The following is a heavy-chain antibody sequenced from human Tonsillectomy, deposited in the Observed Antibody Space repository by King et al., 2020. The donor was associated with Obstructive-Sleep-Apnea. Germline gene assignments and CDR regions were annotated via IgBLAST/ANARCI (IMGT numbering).Heavy chain of an antibody. V-gene: IGHV1-3*01. CDR2: INAGNGNT. D-gene: IGHD6-19*01. CDR1: GYTFTSYA. J-gene: IGHJ3*02. Sequence: QLVQSGAEVKKPGASVKVSCKASGYTFTSYAIHWVRQAPGQRLEWMGWINAGNGNTKYSQKFQGRVTITRDTSASTAYMELSSLRSEDTAVFYCASRSGCHTSGWYGDAFDIWGQGTMVTVSS. CDR3: ASRSGCHTSGWYGDAFDI.